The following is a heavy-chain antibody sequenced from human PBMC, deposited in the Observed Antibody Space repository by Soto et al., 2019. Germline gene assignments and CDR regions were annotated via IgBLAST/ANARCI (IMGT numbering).Heavy chain of an antibody. CDR2: IWYDGSNK. V-gene: IGHV3-33*01. CDR3: ARDQAGIAAVGDAFDI. Sequence: GGSLRLSCAASGFTFSSYGMHWVRQAPGKGLEWVAVIWYDGSNKYYADSVKGRFTISRDNSKNTLYLQMNSLRAEDTAVYYCARDQAGIAAVGDAFDIWGQGTMVTVSS. D-gene: IGHD6-25*01. CDR1: GFTFSSYG. J-gene: IGHJ3*02.